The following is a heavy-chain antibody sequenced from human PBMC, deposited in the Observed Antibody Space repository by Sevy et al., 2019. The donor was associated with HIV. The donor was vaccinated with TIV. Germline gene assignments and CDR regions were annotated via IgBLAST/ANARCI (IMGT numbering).Heavy chain of an antibody. CDR1: GYSSTNYW. V-gene: IGHV5-51*01. Sequence: GESLKISCKGSGYSSTNYWVAWVRQMPGKGLEWMGSIYPGDSETKYSPSFQGQVTLSADKSISTAYLQWSSLKASDTAMYYCARYVAREYYGSDYYYGMDIWGQGSTVTVSS. J-gene: IGHJ6*02. CDR2: IYPGDSET. CDR3: ARYVAREYYGSDYYYGMDI. D-gene: IGHD3-10*01.